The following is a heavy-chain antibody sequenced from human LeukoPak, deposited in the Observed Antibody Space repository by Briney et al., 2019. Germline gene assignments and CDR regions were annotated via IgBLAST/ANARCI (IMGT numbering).Heavy chain of an antibody. CDR1: GGSISSYY. CDR2: IYYSGST. Sequence: SETLSLTCTVSGGSISSYYWSWIRQPPGKGLEWIGYIYYSGSTNYNPSLKSRVTISVDTSKNQFSPKLSSVTAADTAVYYCARGRYDFWSGYYDPRNWFDPWGQGTLVTVSS. D-gene: IGHD3-3*01. CDR3: ARGRYDFWSGYYDPRNWFDP. V-gene: IGHV4-59*12. J-gene: IGHJ5*02.